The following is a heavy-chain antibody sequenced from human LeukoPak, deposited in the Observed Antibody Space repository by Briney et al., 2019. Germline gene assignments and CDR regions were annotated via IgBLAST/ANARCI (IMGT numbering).Heavy chain of an antibody. Sequence: ASVKVSCKASGYTFTGYYMHWVRQAPGQGLEWMGWINPNSGGTNYAQKFQGWVTMTRDTSISTAYMELSRLRSDDTAVYYCARAPKNYYGSGMGYWGQGTLVTVSS. CDR3: ARAPKNYYGSGMGY. CDR2: INPNSGGT. J-gene: IGHJ4*02. CDR1: GYTFTGYY. V-gene: IGHV1-2*04. D-gene: IGHD3-10*01.